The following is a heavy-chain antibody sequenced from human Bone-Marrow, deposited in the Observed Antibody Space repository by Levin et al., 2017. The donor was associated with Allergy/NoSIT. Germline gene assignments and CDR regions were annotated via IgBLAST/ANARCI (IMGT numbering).Heavy chain of an antibody. CDR3: AKAETTVMLDYSYFDG. CDR2: LDGSSGKT. J-gene: IGHJ4*01. CDR1: GFIFADYA. Sequence: GGSLRLSCRISGFIFADYAMNWVRQAPGRGLEWVSSLDGSSGKTHYADSVKGRFTISREYSKDTLFLQMNSLRAEDTARYYCAKAETTVMLDYSYFDGWGEGAEVTVSS. D-gene: IGHD4-17*01. V-gene: IGHV3-23*01.